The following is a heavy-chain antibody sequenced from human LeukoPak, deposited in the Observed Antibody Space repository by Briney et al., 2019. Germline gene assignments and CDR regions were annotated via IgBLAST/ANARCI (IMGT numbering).Heavy chain of an antibody. D-gene: IGHD3-22*01. CDR1: GYSFTSYW. CDR3: ARGYYYARVH. V-gene: IGHV5-51*01. J-gene: IGHJ4*02. CDR2: IYPGESDT. Sequence: GGSLKISCKGSGYSFTSYWIGWVGQMPGKGLEWRGIIYPGESDTRYHPSFQGEGTISSKKSISTAYLQWSSLKASDTAMYYCARGYYYARVHWGQGTLVTVSS.